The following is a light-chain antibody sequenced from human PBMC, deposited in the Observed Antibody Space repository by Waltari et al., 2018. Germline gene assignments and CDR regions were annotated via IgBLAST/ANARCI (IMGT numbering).Light chain of an antibody. CDR1: QTLNNNY. J-gene: IGKJ2*01. CDR3: QQYGSSPYS. CDR2: GAS. Sequence: EIVLTQSPGTLSLSAGERATLSCKASQTLNNNYLACYQQKPGQSPRLIIFGASKRDTGIPDRFSGSGSGTDFTLTISRLETEDFAMYYCQQYGSSPYSFGQGARVEIK. V-gene: IGKV3-20*01.